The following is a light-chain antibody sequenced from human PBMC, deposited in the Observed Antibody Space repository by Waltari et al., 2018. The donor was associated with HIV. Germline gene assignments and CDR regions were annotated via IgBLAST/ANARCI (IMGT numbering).Light chain of an antibody. Sequence: QLVLTQSPSASAFLGASVKITCPLHGGLRSYAIAWHQHQPEKGPRYLIKLKSDGSHNREDEIPDRFSASNSGADHHLTISSLQSEDEGYYYCQTWDTGPVFGGGTKLTVL. CDR3: QTWDTGPV. CDR1: GGLRSYA. CDR2: LKSDGSH. J-gene: IGLJ3*02. V-gene: IGLV4-69*01.